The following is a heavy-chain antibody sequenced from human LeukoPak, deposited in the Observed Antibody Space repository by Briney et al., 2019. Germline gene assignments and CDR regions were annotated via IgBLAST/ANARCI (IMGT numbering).Heavy chain of an antibody. CDR2: ISYDGSNK. D-gene: IGHD3-3*01. V-gene: IGHV3-30*18. Sequence: GGSLRLSCAASGFTFSSYGMHWVRQAPGKGLEWVAVISYDGSNKCYADSVKGRFTISRDNSKNTLYLQMNSLRAEDTAVYYCAKAADFWSGYFDYWGQGTLVTVSS. CDR3: AKAADFWSGYFDY. CDR1: GFTFSSYG. J-gene: IGHJ4*02.